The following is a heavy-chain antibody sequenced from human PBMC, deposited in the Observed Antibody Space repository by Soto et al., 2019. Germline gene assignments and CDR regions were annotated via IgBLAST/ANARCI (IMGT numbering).Heavy chain of an antibody. CDR3: ARGGHRWELRAGLDY. J-gene: IGHJ4*02. Sequence: QVQLVESGGGVVQPGRSLRLSCAASGFTFSSYGMHWVRQAPGKGLGWVAVIWYDGSNKYYADSVKGRLTISRENSKNTLYLQMNSLRAEDTAVYYCARGGHRWELRAGLDYWGQGTLVTVSS. V-gene: IGHV3-33*01. CDR2: IWYDGSNK. CDR1: GFTFSSYG. D-gene: IGHD1-26*01.